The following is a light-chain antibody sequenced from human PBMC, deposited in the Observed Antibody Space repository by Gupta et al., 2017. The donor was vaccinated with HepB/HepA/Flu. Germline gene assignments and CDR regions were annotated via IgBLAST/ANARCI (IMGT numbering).Light chain of an antibody. V-gene: IGKV4-1*01. J-gene: IGKJ1*01. CDR1: QSVLYTNTKNSY. CDR2: WAS. CDR3: QQYDSLPRT. Sequence: DIVLTQSPDSLAVSLGERATINCNSSQSVLYTNTKNSYLAWYQQKAGQPPKLLIYWASTREAGVPARFSGSGSGADFSLTISSVQAEDVAVYYCQQYDSLPRTFGQGTKVEIK.